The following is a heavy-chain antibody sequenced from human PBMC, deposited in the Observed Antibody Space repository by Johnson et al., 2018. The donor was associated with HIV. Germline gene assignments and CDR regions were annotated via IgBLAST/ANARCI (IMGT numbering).Heavy chain of an antibody. CDR2: ISWNSGSI. V-gene: IGHV3-9*01. D-gene: IGHD3/OR15-3a*01. J-gene: IGHJ3*02. Sequence: QLVESGGGLVQPGGSLRLSCAASGFTFDDYAMHWVRQAPGKGLEWVSGISWNSGSIGYADSVKGRFTISRDNAKNSLYLQMNSLRAEDTAVYYCARDPGLYYDIWVSAFDIWGQGTMVTVSS. CDR1: GFTFDDYA. CDR3: ARDPGLYYDIWVSAFDI.